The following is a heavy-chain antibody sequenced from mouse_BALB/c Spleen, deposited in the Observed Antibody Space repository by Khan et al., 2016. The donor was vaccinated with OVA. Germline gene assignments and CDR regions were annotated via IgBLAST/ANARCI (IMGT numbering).Heavy chain of an antibody. D-gene: IGHD1-3*01. J-gene: IGHJ4*01. CDR2: INTNTGEP. V-gene: IGHV9-3*02. CDR3: ARSQWRRTAMDY. Sequence: QIQLVQSGPELKKPGETVKISCKASGYTFTKNGMNWVKQAPGKGLKWMGRINTNTGEPTYAEEFKGRFAFSLETSASTAYLQINNLKNEDTGTYFCARSQWRRTAMDYWGQGTSVTVSS. CDR1: GYTFTKNG.